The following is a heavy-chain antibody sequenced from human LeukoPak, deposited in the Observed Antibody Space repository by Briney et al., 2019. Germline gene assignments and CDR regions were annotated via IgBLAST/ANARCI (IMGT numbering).Heavy chain of an antibody. CDR2: TYYRSKWYN. J-gene: IGHJ4*02. V-gene: IGHV6-1*01. D-gene: IGHD3-9*01. CDR3: ARDSRRYFDWLLQGAFDY. Sequence: SQTLSLTCAISGDSVSSNSAAWSWIRQSPSRGLEWLGRTYYRSKWYNDYAVSVKSRITINPATSKNQFSLQLNSVTPEDTAVYYCARDSRRYFDWLLQGAFDYWGQGTLVTVSS. CDR1: GDSVSSNSAA.